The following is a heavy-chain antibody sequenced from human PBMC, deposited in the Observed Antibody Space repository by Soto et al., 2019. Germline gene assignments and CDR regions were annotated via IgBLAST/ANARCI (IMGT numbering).Heavy chain of an antibody. D-gene: IGHD2-21*02. CDR1: GGSISSGGYS. CDR3: ARVGPYCGGDCVDY. Sequence: PSETLSLTCAVSGGSISSGGYSWSWIRQPPGKGLEWIGYIYHSGSTYYNPSLKSRVTISVDRSKNQFSLKLSSVTAADTAVYYCARVGPYCGGDCVDYWGQGTLVTVSS. J-gene: IGHJ4*02. CDR2: IYHSGST. V-gene: IGHV4-30-2*01.